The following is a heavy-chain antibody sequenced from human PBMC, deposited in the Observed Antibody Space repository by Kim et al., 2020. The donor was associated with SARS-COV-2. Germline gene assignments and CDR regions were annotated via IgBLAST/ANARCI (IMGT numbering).Heavy chain of an antibody. Sequence: GGSLRLSCATSGFTFSAYGMHWVRQAPGKGLEWVALISYDGSNKYYVDSVKGRFTISRDNPKDTLYLQMNSLRAEDTAVYWCAKDKTGYSSGWIGAYYYFGLDAWGRGPTVTVSS. V-gene: IGHV3-30*18. CDR1: GFTFSAYG. J-gene: IGHJ6*02. D-gene: IGHD2-15*01. CDR3: AKDKTGYSSGWIGAYYYFGLDA. CDR2: ISYDGSNK.